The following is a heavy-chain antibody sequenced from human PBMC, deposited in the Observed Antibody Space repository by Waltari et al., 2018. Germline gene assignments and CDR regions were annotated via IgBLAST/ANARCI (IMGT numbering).Heavy chain of an antibody. Sequence: QVQLVQSGAEVKKPGASVKVSCKASGYTFTSYAMHWVRQAPGQRLEWMGWINAGNGNTKYSQKFQGRVTITTDESTSTAYMELSSLRSEDTAVYYCAKAVVMGYNWFDPWGQGTLVTVSS. D-gene: IGHD3-22*01. J-gene: IGHJ5*02. V-gene: IGHV1-3*01. CDR2: INAGNGNT. CDR3: AKAVVMGYNWFDP. CDR1: GYTFTSYA.